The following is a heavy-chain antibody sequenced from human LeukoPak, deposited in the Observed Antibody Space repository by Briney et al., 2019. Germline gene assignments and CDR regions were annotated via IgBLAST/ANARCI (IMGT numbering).Heavy chain of an antibody. CDR2: ISGSGGST. D-gene: IGHD2-15*01. J-gene: IGHJ3*02. Sequence: GGSLRLSCAASGFTFSSYAMSWVRQAPGKGLEWVSAISGSGGSTYYADSVKGRFTISRDNSKSTVYLQMNSLKAEDTAVYYCARGGYHHGFDIWGQGTMVTVSS. V-gene: IGHV3-23*01. CDR1: GFTFSSYA. CDR3: ARGGYHHGFDI.